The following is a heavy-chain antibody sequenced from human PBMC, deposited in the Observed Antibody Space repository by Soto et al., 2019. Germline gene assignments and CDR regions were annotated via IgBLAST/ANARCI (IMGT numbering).Heavy chain of an antibody. D-gene: IGHD6-13*01. J-gene: IGHJ5*02. Sequence: EVQLVESGGGLVQPGRSLRLSCAASGFSFDGYAMNWVRQPPGKGLEWVSGISWNSGNIDYADSVKGRFTISRDNAKNSLYLQMNSLRAEDTALYYCVKASTYSSPQGWFDPWGQGTMVTVSS. CDR2: ISWNSGNI. CDR3: VKASTYSSPQGWFDP. CDR1: GFSFDGYA. V-gene: IGHV3-9*01.